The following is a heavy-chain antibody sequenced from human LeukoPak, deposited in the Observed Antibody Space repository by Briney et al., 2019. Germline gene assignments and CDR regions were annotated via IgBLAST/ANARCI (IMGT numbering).Heavy chain of an antibody. CDR2: INHSGST. J-gene: IGHJ4*02. CDR3: ARRSGWYGYLDY. Sequence: SETLSLTCAVYGGSFSGYYWSWIRQPPGKGLEWIGEINHSGSTNYNPSLKSRVTMSVDTSKNQFSLKLSSVTAVDTAVYYCARRSGWYGYLDYWGQGTLVTVSS. CDR1: GGSFSGYY. V-gene: IGHV4-34*01. D-gene: IGHD6-19*01.